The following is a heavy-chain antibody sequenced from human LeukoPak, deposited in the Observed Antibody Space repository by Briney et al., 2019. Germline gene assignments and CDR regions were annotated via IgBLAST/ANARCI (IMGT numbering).Heavy chain of an antibody. J-gene: IGHJ4*02. CDR1: GFTFSGFW. CDR3: ASGTSTSCHN. Sequence: PGESLRLSCAASGFTFSGFWMHWVRQAPGKGLVWISRINSDANSTSYADSVKGRFTISRDNAESTLFLQMNSLRAEDTAVYYCASGTSTSCHNWGQGTLVTVSS. V-gene: IGHV3-74*01. D-gene: IGHD2-2*01. CDR2: INSDANST.